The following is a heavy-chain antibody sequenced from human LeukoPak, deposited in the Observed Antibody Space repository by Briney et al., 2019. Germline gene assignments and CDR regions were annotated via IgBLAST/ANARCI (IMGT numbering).Heavy chain of an antibody. Sequence: SETLSLTCTVSGGSISSGGYYWSWIRQHPGKGLEWIGYIYYSGSTYYNPSLKSRVTISVDTSKNQFSLKLSSVTAADTAVYYCARGRLGGAASWGQGTLVTVSS. V-gene: IGHV4-31*03. J-gene: IGHJ5*02. CDR2: IYYSGST. CDR1: GGSISSGGYY. D-gene: IGHD1-26*01. CDR3: ARGRLGGAAS.